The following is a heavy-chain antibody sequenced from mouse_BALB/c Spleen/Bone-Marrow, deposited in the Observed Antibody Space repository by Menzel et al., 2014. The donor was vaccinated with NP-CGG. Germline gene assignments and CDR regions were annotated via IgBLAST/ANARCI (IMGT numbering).Heavy chain of an antibody. Sequence: VQLQQSGAELARPGASVKMSCKASGYTFTSYTMHWIKQRPGQGLEWIGYIDPSSGYSNYNQKFKDKATLTADISSSTAYMQLSSRTSEDAAVYYCAAYDGYYNWYFDVWGAGTTVTVSS. D-gene: IGHD2-3*01. CDR3: AAYDGYYNWYFDV. CDR1: GYTFTSYT. CDR2: IDPSSGYS. V-gene: IGHV1-4*01. J-gene: IGHJ1*01.